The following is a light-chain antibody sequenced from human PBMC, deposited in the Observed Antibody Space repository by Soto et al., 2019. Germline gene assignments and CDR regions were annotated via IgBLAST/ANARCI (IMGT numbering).Light chain of an antibody. CDR2: GAS. CDR3: QQYGSSPGT. V-gene: IGKV3-20*01. CDR1: QSVSSSY. Sequence: EIVLTQSPGTLSLSPGERATLSCRASQSVSSSYLAWYQQKPGQAPRLFIYGASSRATGIPDRFSGSGSGTEFTLTISRLEPEDFAVYYCQQYGSSPGTFGQGTKVEIK. J-gene: IGKJ1*01.